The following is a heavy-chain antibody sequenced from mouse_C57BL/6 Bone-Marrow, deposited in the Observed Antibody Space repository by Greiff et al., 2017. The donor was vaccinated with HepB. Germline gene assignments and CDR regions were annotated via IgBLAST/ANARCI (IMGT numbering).Heavy chain of an antibody. Sequence: EVKLQESGPGLVKPSQSLSLTCSVTGYSITSGYYWNWIRQFPGNKLEWMGYISYDGSNNYNPSLKNRISITRDTSKNQFFLRLNSVTTEDTATYYCASRIYYGNFHWYFDVWGTGTTVTVSS. V-gene: IGHV3-6*01. CDR3: ASRIYYGNFHWYFDV. CDR1: GYSITSGYY. J-gene: IGHJ1*03. D-gene: IGHD2-1*01. CDR2: ISYDGSN.